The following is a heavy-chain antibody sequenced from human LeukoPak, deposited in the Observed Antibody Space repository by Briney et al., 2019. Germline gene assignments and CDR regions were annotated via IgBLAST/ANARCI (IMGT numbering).Heavy chain of an antibody. D-gene: IGHD2-8*01. CDR3: ARSNGGGSKRFYYYYYLHV. CDR1: GCSISSYY. V-gene: IGHV4-4*07. CDR2: IYTSGGT. Sequence: SETLSLTCTVSGCSISSYYWSWIRQPAGKGLEWIWRIYTSGGTIYNPSLKRRVTMSVDTSKNQFSLKPSSVPAADPAVYYCARSNGGGSKRFYYYYYLHVWGKGTTVTVSS. J-gene: IGHJ6*03.